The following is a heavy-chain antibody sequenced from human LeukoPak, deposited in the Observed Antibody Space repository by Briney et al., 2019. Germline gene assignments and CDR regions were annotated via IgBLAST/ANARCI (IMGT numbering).Heavy chain of an antibody. Sequence: ASVKVSCKTSGYTFTSYIIHWVRQAPGQRLEWMGWVNTGNGNTKYSQKFQARVTITRDTSASTAYMELSSLRFEDMAVYYCARVWSRTGWYYFDHWGQGTLLTDSS. J-gene: IGHJ4*02. CDR1: GYTFTSYI. CDR3: ARVWSRTGWYYFDH. CDR2: VNTGNGNT. D-gene: IGHD2-15*01. V-gene: IGHV1-3*04.